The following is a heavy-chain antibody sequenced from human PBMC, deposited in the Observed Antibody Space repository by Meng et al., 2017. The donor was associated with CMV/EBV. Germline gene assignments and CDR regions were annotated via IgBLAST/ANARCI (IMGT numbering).Heavy chain of an antibody. CDR1: GFSFSRYW. CDR2: INTDGTNI. D-gene: IGHD4-17*01. V-gene: IGHV3-74*01. J-gene: IGHJ1*01. CDR3: ARGPYGTTVTTGDFQH. Sequence: GESLKISCAASGFSFSRYWMHWVRQAPGKGLEWVSRINTDGTNIGYADSVKGRFTIYRDNAENTVYLQMNSLRGEDTAVYYCARGPYGTTVTTGDFQHWGQGTLVTVSS.